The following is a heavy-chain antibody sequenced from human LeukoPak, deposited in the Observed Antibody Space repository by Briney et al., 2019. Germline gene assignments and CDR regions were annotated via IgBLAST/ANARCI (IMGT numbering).Heavy chain of an antibody. D-gene: IGHD2-21*01. CDR2: INTSGGST. CDR3: MKLPTMIIVIDTDFEY. CDR1: GFTFSSYA. J-gene: IGHJ4*02. Sequence: AGGSLRLSCAASGFTFSSYAMSWVRQAPGKGLEWVSSINTSGGSTYYADSLQGRFTISRDNSKNTLHLQMNNARAEDTAQYYCMKLPTMIIVIDTDFEYWGQGAQVTVSS. V-gene: IGHV3-23*01.